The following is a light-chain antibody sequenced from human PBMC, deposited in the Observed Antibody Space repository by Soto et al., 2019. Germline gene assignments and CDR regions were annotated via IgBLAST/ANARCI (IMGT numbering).Light chain of an antibody. CDR3: QQYGSSPIT. V-gene: IGKV3-15*01. CDR2: GAS. CDR1: QSVSSN. J-gene: IGKJ5*01. Sequence: EIVLTQSPATLSVSQGPKCTLSSRASQSVSSNLAWYQQKPGQAPRLLIYGASTRATGIPARFSGSGSGTDFTLTISRLEPEDFAVYYCQQYGSSPITFGQGTRLEIK.